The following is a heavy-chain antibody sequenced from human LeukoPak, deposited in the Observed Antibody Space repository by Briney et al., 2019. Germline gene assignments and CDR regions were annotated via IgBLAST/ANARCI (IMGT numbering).Heavy chain of an antibody. V-gene: IGHV3-15*07. J-gene: IGHJ6*02. CDR2: IKSKTDGGTT. Sequence: GGSLRLSCAASGFTFSNAWMNWVRQAPGKGLEWVGRIKSKTDGGTTDYAAPVKGRFTISRDDSKNTLYLQMDSLRAEDTAVYYCARDHRAGGMVLYSSGMDVWGQGTTVTVSS. CDR3: ARDHRAGGMVLYSSGMDV. CDR1: GFTFSNAW. D-gene: IGHD3-16*01.